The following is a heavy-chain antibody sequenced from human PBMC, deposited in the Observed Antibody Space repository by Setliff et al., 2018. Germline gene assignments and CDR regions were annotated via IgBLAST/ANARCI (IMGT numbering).Heavy chain of an antibody. CDR3: ARQFYYDSSGTGAFDI. CDR1: GYSFTSYW. J-gene: IGHJ3*02. V-gene: IGHV5-51*01. D-gene: IGHD3-22*01. Sequence: RGESLTISCKGSGYSFTSYWIGWVRQMPGKGLEWMGIIYPGDSDTRYSPSFQGQVTISADKSISTAYLQWSSLKASDTAMYYCARQFYYDSSGTGAFDIWGQGTMVTVSS. CDR2: IYPGDSDT.